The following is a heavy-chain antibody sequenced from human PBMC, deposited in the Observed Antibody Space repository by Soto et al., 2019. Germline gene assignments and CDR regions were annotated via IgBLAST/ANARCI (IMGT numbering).Heavy chain of an antibody. V-gene: IGHV3-48*03. CDR3: ARVPPSYAAGGNGFDH. CDR2: ISGSGTTT. J-gene: IGHJ4*02. Sequence: GGSLRLSCAASGFTFGSNSMNWVRQFPRKGRGWILYISGSGTTTYYADSGTGRFTIARDNAKNSLYLQMNTLRVEDTAVYYCARVPPSYAAGGNGFDHWGQGTLVTVSS. CDR1: GFTFGSNS. D-gene: IGHD6-13*01.